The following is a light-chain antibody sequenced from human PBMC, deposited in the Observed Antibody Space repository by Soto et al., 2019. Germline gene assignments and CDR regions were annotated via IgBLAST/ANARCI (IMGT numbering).Light chain of an antibody. J-gene: IGKJ2*01. CDR3: QRYGNSYT. CDR1: DNVGSSF. CDR2: GAY. Sequence: EIVLTQSPGTLSLSPGERATLSCRASDNVGSSFLAWYRQKPDQAPSLLIYGAYVRAPGIPDRFSGSGSERDFTLNIRRLAPEDCAVYYCQRYGNSYTFGQGTKLEIK. V-gene: IGKV3-20*01.